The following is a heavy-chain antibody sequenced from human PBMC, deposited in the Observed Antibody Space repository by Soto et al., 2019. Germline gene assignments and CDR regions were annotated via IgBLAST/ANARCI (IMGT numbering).Heavy chain of an antibody. CDR1: GFTFSNYW. Sequence: EVQLVESGGDLVQPGGCLRLSCAASGFTFSNYWMSWVRQDPGKGLEWVANIKQDGSEKYFVDSVKGRLTIYRDNAKNSLYLQMNSLIADDTAVYYCARDNYYGSGIHLAADWGQGTLVTVSS. V-gene: IGHV3-7*04. CDR2: IKQDGSEK. CDR3: ARDNYYGSGIHLAAD. J-gene: IGHJ4*02. D-gene: IGHD3-10*01.